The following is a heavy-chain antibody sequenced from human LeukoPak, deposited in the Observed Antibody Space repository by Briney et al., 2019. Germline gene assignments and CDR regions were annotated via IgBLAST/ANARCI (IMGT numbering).Heavy chain of an antibody. CDR3: ARLYSGYPYYMDV. V-gene: IGHV4-59*01. CDR1: GGSISSYY. Sequence: PSETLSLTCTVSGGSISSYYCSCIRQPPGKGLEWIGYIYYSGSTNYNPSLKSRDTISVDTSKNQFSLKLSSVTAADTAVYYCARLYSGYPYYMDVWGKGTTVTVYS. D-gene: IGHD5-12*01. J-gene: IGHJ6*03. CDR2: IYYSGST.